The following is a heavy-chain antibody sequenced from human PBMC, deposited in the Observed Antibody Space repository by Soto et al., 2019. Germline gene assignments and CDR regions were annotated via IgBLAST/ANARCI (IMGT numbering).Heavy chain of an antibody. CDR1: GYSFTGYN. CDR2: INPNSGGT. J-gene: IGHJ6*02. D-gene: IGHD3-9*01. Sequence: ASVKVSCKASGYSFTGYNLHRVRQAPGQGLEWMGWINPNSGGTNYAQKFQGRVTMTRDTSISLAYMELSRLRSDDTAVYYCARDGKGDYYLLTGYYNYYGMDVWGQGTTVTVSS. CDR3: ARDGKGDYYLLTGYYNYYGMDV. V-gene: IGHV1-2*02.